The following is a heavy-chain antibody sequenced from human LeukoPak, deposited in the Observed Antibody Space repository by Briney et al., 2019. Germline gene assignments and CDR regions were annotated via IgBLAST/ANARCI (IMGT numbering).Heavy chain of an antibody. CDR3: ARMFEF. CDR2: ISSSGSTT. V-gene: IGHV3-48*03. J-gene: IGHJ4*02. CDR1: GFTFSNYE. Sequence: GGSLRLSCVASGFTFSNYEMNWVRQAPGKGLEWVSYISSSGSTTYYADSVKGRFTISRDNAKNSLFLQMNSLRAGDTAVYFCARMFEFWGQGTLVTVSS.